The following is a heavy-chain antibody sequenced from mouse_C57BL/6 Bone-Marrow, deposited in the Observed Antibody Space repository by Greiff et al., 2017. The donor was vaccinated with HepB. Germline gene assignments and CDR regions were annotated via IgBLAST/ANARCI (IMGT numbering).Heavy chain of an antibody. CDR1: GYTFTDYY. CDR3: AKLWLRRRRSGYFDY. J-gene: IGHJ2*01. D-gene: IGHD2-2*01. V-gene: IGHV1-64*01. Sequence: VQLQQSGAELVKPGASVKISCKASGYTFTDYYINWVKQRPGQGLEWIGMIHPNSGSTNYNEKFKSKATLTVDKSSSTAYMQLSSLTSEDSAVYYCAKLWLRRRRSGYFDYWGQGTTLTVSS. CDR2: IHPNSGST.